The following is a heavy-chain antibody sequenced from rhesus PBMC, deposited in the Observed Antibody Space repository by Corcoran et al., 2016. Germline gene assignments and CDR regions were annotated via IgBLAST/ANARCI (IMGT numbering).Heavy chain of an antibody. Sequence: QVQLQESGPGLVKPSETLSLTCAVSGGSVSSNYRSWIRQPPGKGLEWIGDIYGSSGSTHYNPSLKSRVTISTDTSKNQFSLQLSSVTAADTAVYYCARDCTGSGCYGAFDFWGQGLRVTVSS. D-gene: IGHD2-21*01. CDR1: GGSVSSNY. CDR3: ARDCTGSGCYGAFDF. CDR2: IYGSSGST. J-gene: IGHJ3*01. V-gene: IGHV4-147*01.